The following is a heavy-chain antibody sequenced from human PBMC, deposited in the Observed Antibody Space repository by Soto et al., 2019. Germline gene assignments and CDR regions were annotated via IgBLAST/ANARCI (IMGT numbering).Heavy chain of an antibody. CDR2: IYYSGST. Sequence: PSETLSLTCTVSGGSISSYYWSWIRQPPGKGLEWIGYIYYSGSTNYNPSLKSRVTISVDTSKNQFSLKLSSVTAADTAVYYCARVGVVGATVFDYWGQGTLVTSPQ. CDR1: GGSISSYY. J-gene: IGHJ4*02. CDR3: ARVGVVGATVFDY. D-gene: IGHD1-26*01. V-gene: IGHV4-59*01.